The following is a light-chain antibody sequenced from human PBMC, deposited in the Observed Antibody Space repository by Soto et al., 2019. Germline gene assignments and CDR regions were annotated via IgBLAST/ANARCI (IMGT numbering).Light chain of an antibody. Sequence: DIVMTQSPLSLSVTPGEPASISCRSSQSLLDSNGYNYLVWYLQKPGQSPQLLIYLGSNRASGVPDRFSGSGSGTEFTLKLSRVEAEDVVIYYCIQGLQTPLTFGGGIKVEIK. V-gene: IGKV2-28*01. J-gene: IGKJ4*01. CDR1: QSLLDSNGYNY. CDR2: LGS. CDR3: IQGLQTPLT.